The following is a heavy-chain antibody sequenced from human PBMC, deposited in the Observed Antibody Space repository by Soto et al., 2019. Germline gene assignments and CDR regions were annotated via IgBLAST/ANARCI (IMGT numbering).Heavy chain of an antibody. Sequence: SETLSLTCTVSGGSISSGGYYWSWIRQHPGKGLEWIGYIYYSGSTYYNPSLKSRVTISVDTSKNQFSLKLSSVTAAGTAVYYCARDRGGGDYYYGMDVWGQGTTVTVSS. D-gene: IGHD3-10*01. V-gene: IGHV4-31*03. J-gene: IGHJ6*02. CDR3: ARDRGGGDYYYGMDV. CDR1: GGSISSGGYY. CDR2: IYYSGST.